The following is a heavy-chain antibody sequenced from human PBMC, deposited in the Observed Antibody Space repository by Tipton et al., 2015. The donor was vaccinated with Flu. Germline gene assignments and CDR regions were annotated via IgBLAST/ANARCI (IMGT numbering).Heavy chain of an antibody. D-gene: IGHD2-2*02. CDR3: AKDRGPLAFCTSSSCYIDH. V-gene: IGHV4-39*07. CDR2: IYYSGVT. Sequence: TLSLTCTVSGGSINSRSYYWGWIRQPPGKGLEWIGNIYYSGVTYYNSSLKSRVIISIDKSRNQFSLKLKSVTAADTAVYYCAKDRGPLAFCTSSSCYIDHWGQGALVTVSS. J-gene: IGHJ4*02. CDR1: GGSINSRSYY.